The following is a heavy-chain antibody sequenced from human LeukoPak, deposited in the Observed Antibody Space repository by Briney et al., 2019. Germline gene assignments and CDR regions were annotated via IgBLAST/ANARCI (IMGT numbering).Heavy chain of an antibody. Sequence: ASVKVSCKASGYTFTGYYMHWVRQAPGQALEWMGWINPNSGGTNYAQRFQGRVTMTRNTSISTAYMELSSLRSEDTAVYYCARGVAWYSSGWYAYWGQGTLVTVSS. J-gene: IGHJ4*02. V-gene: IGHV1-2*02. CDR1: GYTFTGYY. CDR3: ARGVAWYSSGWYAY. D-gene: IGHD6-19*01. CDR2: INPNSGGT.